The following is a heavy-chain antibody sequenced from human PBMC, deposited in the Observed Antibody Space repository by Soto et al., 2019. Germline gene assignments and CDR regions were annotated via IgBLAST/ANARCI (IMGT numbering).Heavy chain of an antibody. J-gene: IGHJ6*02. CDR3: ARDQEPRVCDWLDYYYGMDV. CDR2: IIPIFGTA. V-gene: IGHV1-69*13. Sequence: GASVKVSCKASGGTFSSYAISWVRQAPGQGLEWMGGIIPIFGTANYAQKFQGRVTITADESTSTAYMELSSLRSEDTAVYYCARDQEPRVCDWLDYYYGMDVWGQVTKVTVS. CDR1: GGTFSSYA. D-gene: IGHD3-9*01.